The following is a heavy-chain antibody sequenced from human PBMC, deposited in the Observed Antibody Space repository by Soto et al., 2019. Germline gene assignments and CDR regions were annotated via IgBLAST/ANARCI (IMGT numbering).Heavy chain of an antibody. D-gene: IGHD6-19*01. CDR3: AKSVSGREMDY. Sequence: ASVKVSCKASGYTFTGYTIHWVRQAPGQWPEWMAWINAANGDTKYSQRFQGRVAVTRDTSASTAYMELSSLRSEDTAVYYCAKSVSGREMDYWGQGTLVTVSS. CDR1: GYTFTGYT. J-gene: IGHJ4*02. V-gene: IGHV1-3*01. CDR2: INAANGDT.